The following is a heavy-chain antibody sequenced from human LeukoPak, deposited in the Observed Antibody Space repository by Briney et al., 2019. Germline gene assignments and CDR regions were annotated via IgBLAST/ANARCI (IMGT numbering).Heavy chain of an antibody. V-gene: IGHV4-59*01. CDR1: DDSISDYY. CDR2: FYNSGRS. CDR3: TRGAGWLIDY. J-gene: IGHJ4*02. D-gene: IGHD3-16*01. Sequence: SETLSLTCTVSDDSISDYYRGWIRQPLGKGLEWIGYFYNSGRSTYNPSLKSRVTISADTSKNHFSLKLNSVTTADTAVYYCTRGAGWLIDYWGQGILVTVSS.